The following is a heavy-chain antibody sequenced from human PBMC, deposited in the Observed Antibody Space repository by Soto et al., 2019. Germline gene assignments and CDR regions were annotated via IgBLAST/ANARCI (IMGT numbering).Heavy chain of an antibody. J-gene: IGHJ5*02. CDR3: VRDGTKTLRDWFDP. CDR2: IYATGTT. Sequence: WETLSLTCTVTGASISGFYWSWIRKSAGKGLEWIGRIYATGTTDYNPSLKSRVMMSVDTSKKQFSLKLRSVTAADTAVYYCVRDGTKTLRDWFDPWGQGISVTVSS. V-gene: IGHV4-4*07. D-gene: IGHD1-1*01. CDR1: GASISGFY.